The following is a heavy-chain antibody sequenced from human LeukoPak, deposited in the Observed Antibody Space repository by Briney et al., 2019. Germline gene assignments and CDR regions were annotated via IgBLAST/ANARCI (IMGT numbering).Heavy chain of an antibody. CDR3: ARVIGSSSWKNWFDP. Sequence: ASVKVSCKASGYTFTSYGISWVRQAPGQGLEWMGWISAYNGNTNYAQKLQGRVTMTTDTSTSTAYMQLRSLRTDDTAVYYCARVIGSSSWKNWFDPWGQGTLVTVSS. CDR2: ISAYNGNT. J-gene: IGHJ5*02. CDR1: GYTFTSYG. D-gene: IGHD6-13*01. V-gene: IGHV1-18*01.